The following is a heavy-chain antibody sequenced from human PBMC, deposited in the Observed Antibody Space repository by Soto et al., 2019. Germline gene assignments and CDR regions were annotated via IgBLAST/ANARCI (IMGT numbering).Heavy chain of an antibody. V-gene: IGHV4-59*01. CDR2: IYYSGST. J-gene: IGHJ6*03. D-gene: IGHD5-12*01. Sequence: SETLSPTCTVSGGSISSYYWSWIRQPPGKGLEWIGYIYYSGSTNYNPSLKSRVTISVDTSKNQFSLKLSSVTAADTAVYYCARYQRGYSGYDYYYYYYMDVWGKGTTVTVSS. CDR3: ARYQRGYSGYDYYYYYYMDV. CDR1: GGSISSYY.